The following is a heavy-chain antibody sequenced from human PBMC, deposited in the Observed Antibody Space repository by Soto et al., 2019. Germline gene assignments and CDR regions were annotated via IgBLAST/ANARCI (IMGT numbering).Heavy chain of an antibody. CDR1: GGTFSSYA. CDR3: ARVGSSGWNYYYYGMDV. J-gene: IGHJ6*02. CDR2: IIPIFGTA. D-gene: IGHD6-19*01. Sequence: QVQLVQSGAEVKKPGSSVKVPCKASGGTFSSYAISWVRQAPGQGLEWMGGIIPIFGTAKYAQKFQGRVTITADESTSTAYMELSSLRSEDTAVYYCARVGSSGWNYYYYGMDVWGQGTTVTVSS. V-gene: IGHV1-69*01.